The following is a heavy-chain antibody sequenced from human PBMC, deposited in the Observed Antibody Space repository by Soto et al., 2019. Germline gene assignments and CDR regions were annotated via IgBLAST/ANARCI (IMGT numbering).Heavy chain of an antibody. V-gene: IGHV1-2*02. Sequence: ASVKVSCKASGYTFTGYYMHWVRQAPGQGLEWMGWINPNSGGTNYAQKFQGRVTMTRDTSISTAYMELSRLRSDDTAVYYCAREYSSPAYNWFDPWGQGXLVTVSS. CDR1: GYTFTGYY. D-gene: IGHD6-13*01. CDR2: INPNSGGT. CDR3: AREYSSPAYNWFDP. J-gene: IGHJ5*02.